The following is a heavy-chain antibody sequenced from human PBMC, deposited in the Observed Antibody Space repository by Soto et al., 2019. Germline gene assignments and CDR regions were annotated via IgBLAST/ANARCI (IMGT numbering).Heavy chain of an antibody. J-gene: IGHJ4*02. CDR1: GGSISSYY. CDR2: IYYSGST. V-gene: IGHV4-59*01. Sequence: SETLSLTCTDSGGSISSYYWSWIRQPPGKGLEWIGYIYYSGSTNYNPSLKSRVTISVDTSKNQFSLKLSSVTAADTAVYYCARRSGVGATFDYWGQGTLVTVS. CDR3: ARRSGVGATFDY. D-gene: IGHD1-26*01.